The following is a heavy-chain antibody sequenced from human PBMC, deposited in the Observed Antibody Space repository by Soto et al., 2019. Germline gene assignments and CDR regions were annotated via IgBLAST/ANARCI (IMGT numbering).Heavy chain of an antibody. V-gene: IGHV3-72*01. D-gene: IGHD6-13*01. Sequence: EVQLVEFGGGLVQPGGSLRLSCAASGFTFNDHFMDWVSQAPGKGLEWLGRSKNKLTSYTAASVEGRFTVSRGDSGTLGYLQMTGLKSEDTAVYFCASPHRTSSTWSYYWGRGTLVTVSS. CDR3: ASPHRTSSTWSYY. J-gene: IGHJ4*02. CDR2: SKNKLTSYT. CDR1: GFTFNDHF.